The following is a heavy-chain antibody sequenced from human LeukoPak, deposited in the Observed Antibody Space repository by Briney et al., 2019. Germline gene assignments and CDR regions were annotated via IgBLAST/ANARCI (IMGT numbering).Heavy chain of an antibody. CDR2: IYSGGST. CDR1: GFTVSSNY. V-gene: IGHV3-66*01. D-gene: IGHD3-10*01. CDR3: SRGKIRGDDFDY. J-gene: IGHJ4*02. Sequence: GGSLRLSCAASGFTVSSNYMSWVRQAPGKGLEWVSVIYSGGSTYYADSVKGRFTISRDNAKNTLYLQMNSLRADDTAVYYCSRGKIRGDDFDYWGQGTLVTVSS.